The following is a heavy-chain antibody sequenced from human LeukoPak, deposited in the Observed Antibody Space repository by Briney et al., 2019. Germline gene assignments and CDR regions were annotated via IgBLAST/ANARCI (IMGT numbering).Heavy chain of an antibody. CDR1: GFTLSRDS. CDR2: ISYDSGIR. Sequence: GGSLRLSCAASGFTLSRDSMNWVRQAPGKGLEWISYISYDSGIRYYADSVRGRFTISRDNAKNSLYLQMHSLRAKDTAVYYCVRDNPRCCGVIPAKIDDYWGQGTLVTVSS. V-gene: IGHV3-48*01. D-gene: IGHD2-15*01. J-gene: IGHJ4*02. CDR3: VRDNPRCCGVIPAKIDDY.